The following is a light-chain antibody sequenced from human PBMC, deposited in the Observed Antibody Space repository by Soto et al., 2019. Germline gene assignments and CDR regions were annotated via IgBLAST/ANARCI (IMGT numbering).Light chain of an antibody. CDR3: QQYYTTLALT. J-gene: IGKJ4*01. Sequence: DIVMTQSPDSLAVSLGERATINCKSSQSVLYSSNNTIYLAWYQRKPGQPPKLLIYWASTRESGVPDRFSGSGSGTDFTLTISSLQAEDVAFYYCQQYYTTLALTFGGGTKVEIK. V-gene: IGKV4-1*01. CDR1: QSVLYSSNNTIY. CDR2: WAS.